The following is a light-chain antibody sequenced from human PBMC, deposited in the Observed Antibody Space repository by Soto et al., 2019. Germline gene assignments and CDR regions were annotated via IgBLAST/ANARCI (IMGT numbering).Light chain of an antibody. CDR1: QSLSNR. J-gene: IGKJ1*01. CDR2: DAS. CDR3: HYYSAVWT. Sequence: DIQMTQSPSTLSASVGYRFTITCRASQSLSNRFAWYQQKPGKAPKVLIYDASSLESGVPSRLSGSGSGTHFILTISSLQPDDSPTYYCHYYSAVWTFGQGTKVDIK. V-gene: IGKV1-5*01.